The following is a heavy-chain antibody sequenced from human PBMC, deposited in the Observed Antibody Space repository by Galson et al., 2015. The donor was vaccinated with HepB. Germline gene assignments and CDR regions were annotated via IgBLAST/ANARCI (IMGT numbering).Heavy chain of an antibody. D-gene: IGHD2/OR15-2a*01. Sequence: SVKVSCKASGYTFTGYYMHWVRQAPGQGLEWMGRINPSSGVTNNAQKFQGRVTMTRDTSSSTVYLELRRLRSDDTAVYYCARGKQVARLSIYFYYGMDVWGQGTTVTVSS. CDR3: ARGKQVARLSIYFYYGMDV. CDR2: INPSSGVT. CDR1: GYTFTGYY. V-gene: IGHV1-2*06. J-gene: IGHJ6*02.